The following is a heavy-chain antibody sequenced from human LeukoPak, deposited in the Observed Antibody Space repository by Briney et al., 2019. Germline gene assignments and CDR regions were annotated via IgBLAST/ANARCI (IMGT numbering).Heavy chain of an antibody. D-gene: IGHD3-9*01. J-gene: IGHJ4*02. CDR2: INHSGST. CDR1: GGSFSGYY. CDR3: ARGGRPPGYSTR. V-gene: IGHV4-34*01. Sequence: LETLSLSCAVYGGSFSGYYWFWIRQPPGKGLEWIGEINHSGSTNYNPSLKSRVTISVDTSKSQFSLKLSSVTTADTAVYYCARGGRPPGYSTRWGQGNLVTVSS.